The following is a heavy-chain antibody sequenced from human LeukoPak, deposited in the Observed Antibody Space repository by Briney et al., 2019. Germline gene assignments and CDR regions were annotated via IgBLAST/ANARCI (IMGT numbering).Heavy chain of an antibody. V-gene: IGHV3-15*01. D-gene: IGHD1-14*01. J-gene: IGHJ5*02. CDR2: IKSNVDGGTT. CDR3: TPLGHTGDP. CDR1: GFTFSNAW. Sequence: PGGSLRLSCAASGFTFSNAWMNWVRQAPGKGLEWVGRIKSNVDGGTTDYAAPVKDRFTISRDDSKNTLYLQMNSLKTEDTAVYYCTPLGHTGDPWGQGTLVTVSS.